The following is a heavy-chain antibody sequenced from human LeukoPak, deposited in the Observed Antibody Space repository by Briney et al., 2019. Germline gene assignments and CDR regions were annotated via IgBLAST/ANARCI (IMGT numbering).Heavy chain of an antibody. J-gene: IGHJ4*02. Sequence: GGSLRLSCAASGFTFSSYAMHWVRQAPGKGLEWVAVISYDGSNKYYADSVKGRFTMSRDNSKNTLYLQVNSLRAEDTAVYYCARQRKTYYYDSSGYLDYWGQGTLVTVSS. D-gene: IGHD3-22*01. V-gene: IGHV3-30-3*01. CDR1: GFTFSSYA. CDR2: ISYDGSNK. CDR3: ARQRKTYYYDSSGYLDY.